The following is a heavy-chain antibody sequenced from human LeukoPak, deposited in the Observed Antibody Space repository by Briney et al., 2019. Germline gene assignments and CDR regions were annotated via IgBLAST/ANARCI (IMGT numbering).Heavy chain of an antibody. CDR2: ISSTGGNT. Sequence: GGSLRLSCAASGITFSSYGMSWVRQAPGKGLEWVSSISSTGGNTYYADSVKGRFTISRDNSKNTLYLQMNSLRAEDTAVYYCARGYNTDYWGQGTLVTASS. CDR1: GITFSSYG. D-gene: IGHD5-24*01. CDR3: ARGYNTDY. J-gene: IGHJ4*02. V-gene: IGHV3-23*01.